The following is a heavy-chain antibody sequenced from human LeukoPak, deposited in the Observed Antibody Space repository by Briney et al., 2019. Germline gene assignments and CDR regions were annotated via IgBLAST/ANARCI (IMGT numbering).Heavy chain of an antibody. J-gene: IGHJ3*02. V-gene: IGHV3-23*01. CDR1: GFTFSSYA. Sequence: GGSLRLPCAASGFTFSSYAMSWVRQAPGKGLEWVSAISGSGGSTYYADSVKGRFTISRDNSKNTLYLQMNSLRAEDTAVYYCARARSSYGYGDAFDIWGQGTMVTVSS. D-gene: IGHD5-18*01. CDR2: ISGSGGST. CDR3: ARARSSYGYGDAFDI.